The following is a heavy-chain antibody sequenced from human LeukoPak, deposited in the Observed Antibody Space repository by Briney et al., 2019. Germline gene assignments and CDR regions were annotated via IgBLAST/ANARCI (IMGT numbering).Heavy chain of an antibody. CDR3: ARVPAGVIGMKDAFDI. V-gene: IGHV3-21*01. D-gene: IGHD3-16*02. J-gene: IGHJ3*02. CDR1: GFTFSSYS. CDR2: ISSSIYI. Sequence: GGSLRLSCAASGFTFSSYSMNWVRQAPGKGLEWVSSISSSIYIYFADSLKGRFTISRDNARNSLYLQMNNMRAEDTAVYYCARVPAGVIGMKDAFDIWGQGTMVTVSS.